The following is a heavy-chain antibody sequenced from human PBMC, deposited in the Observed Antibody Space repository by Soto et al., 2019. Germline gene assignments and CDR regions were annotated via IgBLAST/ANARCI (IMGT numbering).Heavy chain of an antibody. CDR2: IIPVLGTE. D-gene: IGHD3-22*01. J-gene: IGHJ4*02. Sequence: QVQLVQSGAEVKKPGSSVKVSCRASGGTFSSYAINWVRQAPGQGLEWMGGIIPVLGTEDYSQKFQGRVKITADESTSTAYLGLSSLRSEDAAVYYCATGTAGDSSGYWVYWGQGTLVTVSS. V-gene: IGHV1-69*01. CDR3: ATGTAGDSSGYWVY. CDR1: GGTFSSYA.